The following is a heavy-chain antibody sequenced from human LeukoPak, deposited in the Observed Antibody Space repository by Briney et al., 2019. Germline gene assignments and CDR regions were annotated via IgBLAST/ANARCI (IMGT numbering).Heavy chain of an antibody. D-gene: IGHD6-19*01. CDR3: ASYRSGWFSGAFDI. Sequence: SGILSLTCGVSGGSITSGKWWSWVRQPPGKGLEWIGEISHSGSPNYNPSLKGRLTISVDTAKNQFSLKLSSVTAADTAVYYCASYRSGWFSGAFDIWGQGTMVTVSS. J-gene: IGHJ3*02. CDR2: ISHSGSP. V-gene: IGHV4-4*02. CDR1: GGSITSGKW.